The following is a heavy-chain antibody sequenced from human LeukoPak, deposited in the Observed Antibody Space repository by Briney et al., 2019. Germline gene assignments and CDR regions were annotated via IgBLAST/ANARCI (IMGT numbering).Heavy chain of an antibody. CDR1: GGSISSYY. D-gene: IGHD3-22*01. Sequence: PSETLSLTCTVSGGSISSYYWSWIRQPPGKGLEWIGYIYYSGSTNYNPSLKSRVTISVDTSKNQFSLKLSSVTAADTAVYYCARDRLLRHSYYYMDVWGKGTTVTVSS. CDR3: ARDRLLRHSYYYMDV. J-gene: IGHJ6*03. CDR2: IYYSGST. V-gene: IGHV4-59*12.